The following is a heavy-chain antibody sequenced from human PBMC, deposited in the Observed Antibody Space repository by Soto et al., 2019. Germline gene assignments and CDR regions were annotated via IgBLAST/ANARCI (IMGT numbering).Heavy chain of an antibody. Sequence: PGGSLRLSCAASGFTFSGSAIHWVRQASGKGLEWVARIRTKSNGYATTYAASVKGRFTISRDDSKNMAYLQVNDLKTEDTAMYYCSRVEYVTSSPIGWGQGTLVTVSS. J-gene: IGHJ4*02. CDR3: SRVEYVTSSPIG. V-gene: IGHV3-73*01. D-gene: IGHD6-6*01. CDR2: IRTKSNGYAT. CDR1: GFTFSGSA.